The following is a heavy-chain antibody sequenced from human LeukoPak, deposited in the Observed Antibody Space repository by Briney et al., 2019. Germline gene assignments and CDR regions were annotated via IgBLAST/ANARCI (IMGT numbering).Heavy chain of an antibody. D-gene: IGHD3-9*01. CDR2: VHDSAGT. Sequence: SETLSLTCTVSGGSINKYYWSWIRQSPGKGLEWLGYVHDSAGTIYNPSLKSRVTISVGTSKTQFSLKVTSVTTADTAVYYCAKGRKDFDTNLDPFDSWGQGILVTVSS. V-gene: IGHV4-59*01. J-gene: IGHJ4*02. CDR3: AKGRKDFDTNLDPFDS. CDR1: GGSINKYY.